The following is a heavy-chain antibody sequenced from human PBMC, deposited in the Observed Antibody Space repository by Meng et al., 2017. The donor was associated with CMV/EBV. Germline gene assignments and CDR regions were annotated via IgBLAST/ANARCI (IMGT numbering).Heavy chain of an antibody. Sequence: QVQLQQWGAGLLKPSETLSLTCAVYVGSFSGYYWSWIRQPPGKGLEWIGEINHSGSTNYNPSLKSRVTISVDTSKNQFSLKLSSVTAADTAVYYCARGSRRLPRFNWFDPWGQGTLVTVSS. CDR3: ARGSRRLPRFNWFDP. CDR2: INHSGST. D-gene: IGHD3-3*01. CDR1: VGSFSGYY. V-gene: IGHV4-34*01. J-gene: IGHJ5*02.